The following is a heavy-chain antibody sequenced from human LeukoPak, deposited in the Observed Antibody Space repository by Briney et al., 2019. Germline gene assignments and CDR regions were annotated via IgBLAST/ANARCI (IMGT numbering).Heavy chain of an antibody. CDR2: ISSSSSYI. CDR3: ARVGRGITSEYSSSYNFDY. CDR1: GFTFSSYA. J-gene: IGHJ4*02. Sequence: NPGGSLRLSCAASGFTFSSYAMSWVRQAPGKGLEWVSSISSSSSYIYYADSVKGRFTISRDNAKNSLYLQMNSLRAEDTAVYYCARVGRGITSEYSSSYNFDYWGQGTLVTVSS. D-gene: IGHD6-6*01. V-gene: IGHV3-21*01.